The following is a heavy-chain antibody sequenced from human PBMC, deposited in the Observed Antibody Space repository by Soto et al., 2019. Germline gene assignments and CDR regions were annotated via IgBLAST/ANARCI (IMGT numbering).Heavy chain of an antibody. CDR1: GYIFVNYG. D-gene: IGHD3-16*01. J-gene: IGHJ6*02. V-gene: IGHV1-18*01. Sequence: QVQLVQSGDEVKKPGASVKVSCKASGYIFVNYGIAWVRQAPGQGLEWLGWISPYTGNTHSATKIQGRLTMTTDTSTSTGYMHLGSLTSDDTAVYYCVMMDNYVTPTPQDVWGQGTTVTVSS. CDR3: VMMDNYVTPTPQDV. CDR2: ISPYTGNT.